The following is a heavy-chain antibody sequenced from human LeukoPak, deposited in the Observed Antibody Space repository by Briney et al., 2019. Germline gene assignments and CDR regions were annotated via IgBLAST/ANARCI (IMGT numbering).Heavy chain of an antibody. CDR1: GFTFSSYA. J-gene: IGHJ4*02. V-gene: IGHV3-23*01. CDR2: ISGSGGST. CDR3: ASPFGYSSSWYDDY. Sequence: GGSLRLSCAASGFTFSSYAMSWVRQAPGRGLEWVSAISGSGGSTYYADSVKGRFTISRDNSKNTLYLQMNSLRAEDTAVYYCASPFGYSSSWYDDYWGQGTLVTVSS. D-gene: IGHD6-13*01.